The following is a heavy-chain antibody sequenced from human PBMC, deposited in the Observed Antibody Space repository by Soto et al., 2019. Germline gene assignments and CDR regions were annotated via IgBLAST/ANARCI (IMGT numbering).Heavy chain of an antibody. Sequence: EVQLLESGGGLVQPGGSLRLSCAASGFTFSSYAMSWVRQAPGKGLEWVSAISGSGGSTYYADSVKGLFTISRDNSKNTLSLQMNSLRAEDTAVYYCAKENGYSSSWFEFDYWGQGTLVTVSS. CDR3: AKENGYSSSWFEFDY. CDR2: ISGSGGST. J-gene: IGHJ4*02. V-gene: IGHV3-23*01. CDR1: GFTFSSYA. D-gene: IGHD6-13*01.